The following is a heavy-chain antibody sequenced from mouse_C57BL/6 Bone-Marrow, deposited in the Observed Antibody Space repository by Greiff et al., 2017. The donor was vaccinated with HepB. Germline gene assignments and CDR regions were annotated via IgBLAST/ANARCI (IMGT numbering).Heavy chain of an antibody. CDR2: IHPNSGST. CDR3: ARYEGMVTTTGAWFAY. D-gene: IGHD2-2*01. CDR1: GYTFTSYW. Sequence: QVQLQQPGAELVKPGASVKLSCKASGYTFTSYWMHWVKQRPGQGLEWIGMIHPNSGSTHYNEKFKSKATLTVAKSSSTAYMQLSSLTSEDSAVYYCARYEGMVTTTGAWFAYWGQGTLVTVSA. J-gene: IGHJ3*01. V-gene: IGHV1-64*01.